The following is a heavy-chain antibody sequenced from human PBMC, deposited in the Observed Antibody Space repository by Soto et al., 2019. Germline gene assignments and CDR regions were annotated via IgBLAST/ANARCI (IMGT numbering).Heavy chain of an antibody. V-gene: IGHV3-23*01. CDR1: GFTFSSYA. CDR2: ISGSGGST. CDR3: AKDQFLLVVIAPGAFDI. D-gene: IGHD2-21*01. J-gene: IGHJ3*02. Sequence: GGSLRLSCAASGFTFSSYAMSWVRQAPGKGLEWVSAISGSGGSTYYADSVKGRFTISRDNSKNMLYLQMNSLRAEDTAVYYCAKDQFLLVVIAPGAFDIWGQGTMVTVSS.